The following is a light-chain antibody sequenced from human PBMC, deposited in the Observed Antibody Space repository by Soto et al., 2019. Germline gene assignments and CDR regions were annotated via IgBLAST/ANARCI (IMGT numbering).Light chain of an antibody. CDR3: QSYDSSLSGSYV. Sequence: QSVLTQPPSVSGAPGQRVTISCTGSSSNIGAGYDVHWYQRLPGTAPKVLIYGNNNRPSGVPDRFSGSKSGTSASLAITVFQAEDEADYYCQSYDSSLSGSYVFGTGTKLTVL. CDR2: GNN. J-gene: IGLJ1*01. V-gene: IGLV1-40*01. CDR1: SSNIGAGYD.